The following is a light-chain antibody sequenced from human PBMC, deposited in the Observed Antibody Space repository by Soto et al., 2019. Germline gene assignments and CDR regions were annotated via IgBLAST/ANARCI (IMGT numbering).Light chain of an antibody. J-gene: IGLJ2*01. CDR2: SND. CDR3: ATWDDGVNGVL. CDR1: SSNIESHS. Sequence: QSVLIQPPSMSGTPGQRVSISCSGSSSNIESHSVDWYQHFPGTAPKLLINSNDQRPSGIPDRFSGSKSSTSASLAISGLQSEDEADYYCATWDDGVNGVLFGGGTKLTVL. V-gene: IGLV1-44*01.